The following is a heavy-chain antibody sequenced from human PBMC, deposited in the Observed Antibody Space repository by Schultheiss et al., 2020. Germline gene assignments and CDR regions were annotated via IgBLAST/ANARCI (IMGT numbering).Heavy chain of an antibody. CDR3: ARIESVQLEHDRRLWYFDY. D-gene: IGHD1-1*01. CDR1: GFTFSDYY. J-gene: IGHJ4*02. Sequence: GGSLRLSCAASGFTFSDYYMSWIRQAPGKGLEWVSYISSSGSTIYYADSVKGRFTISRDNAKNSLYLQMNSLRAEDTAVYYCARIESVQLEHDRRLWYFDYWGQGTLVTVSS. V-gene: IGHV3-11*01. CDR2: ISSSGSTI.